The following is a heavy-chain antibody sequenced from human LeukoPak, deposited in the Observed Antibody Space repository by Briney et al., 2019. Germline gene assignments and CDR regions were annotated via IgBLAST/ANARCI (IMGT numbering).Heavy chain of an antibody. V-gene: IGHV1-24*01. J-gene: IGHJ6*02. Sequence: ASVKVSCKVSGYTLTELSMHWVRQAPGKGLEWMGGFDPEDGETIYAQKFQGRVTMTEDTSTDTAYMELSSLRSEDTAVYYCATVLPITIFGVVILGENYYGMDVWGQGTTVTVS. CDR2: FDPEDGET. CDR1: GYTLTELS. CDR3: ATVLPITIFGVVILGENYYGMDV. D-gene: IGHD3-3*01.